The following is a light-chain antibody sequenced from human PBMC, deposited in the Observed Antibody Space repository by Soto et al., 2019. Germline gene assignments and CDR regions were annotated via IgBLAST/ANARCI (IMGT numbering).Light chain of an antibody. CDR3: QSYDRSLSGPV. CDR1: SSNIGAGYD. J-gene: IGLJ2*01. Sequence: QSALTQPPSVSGAPGQRVTISCTGSSSNIGAGYDVHWYQQLPGTAPKLLIYGNSNRPSGVPDRFYGSRSGTSASLAITGLQAEDEADYYCQSYDRSLSGPVFGGGTKLTVL. V-gene: IGLV1-40*01. CDR2: GNS.